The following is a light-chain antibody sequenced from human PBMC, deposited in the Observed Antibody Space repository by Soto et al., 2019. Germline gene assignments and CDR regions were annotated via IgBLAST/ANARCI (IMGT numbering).Light chain of an antibody. CDR1: QSISSY. CDR2: AAS. Sequence: DIQMTQSPSSLSASVGDRVTITCRASQSISSYLNWYQQKLGKAPKLLIYAASSLQSGVPSRFSGSGSGTDFTLTISSLQPEAFATYYCQQCYSTLALTFGPGTKVDIK. CDR3: QQCYSTLALT. V-gene: IGKV1-39*01. J-gene: IGKJ3*01.